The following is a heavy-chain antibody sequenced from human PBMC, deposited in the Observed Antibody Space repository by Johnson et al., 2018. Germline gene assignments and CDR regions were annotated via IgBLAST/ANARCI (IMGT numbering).Heavy chain of an antibody. J-gene: IGHJ6*03. CDR1: GCTFEDYG. V-gene: IGHV3-23*04. CDR3: ARVHYYYMDV. CDR2: ISGSGGST. Sequence: VQLVQSGGGVARPGGSLRLSCAASGCTFEDYGMSWVRQAPGKGLEWVSAISGSGGSTYYADSVKGRFTIARDNSKNTLYLQMNSLRAEDTAVYYCARVHYYYMDVWGKGTTVTVS.